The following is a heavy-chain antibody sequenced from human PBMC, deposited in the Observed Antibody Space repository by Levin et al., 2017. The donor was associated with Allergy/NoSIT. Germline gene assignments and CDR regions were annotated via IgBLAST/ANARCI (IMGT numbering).Heavy chain of an antibody. V-gene: IGHV3-23*01. CDR3: AKDGKRSSWTPAGY. J-gene: IGHJ4*02. CDR2: ISGSGGST. D-gene: IGHD6-13*01. CDR1: GFTFSSYA. Sequence: GGSLRLSCAASGFTFSSYAMSWVRQAPGKGLEWVSAISGSGGSTYYADSVKGRFTISRDNSKNTLYLQMNSLRAEDTAVYYCAKDGKRSSWTPAGYWGQGTLVTVSS.